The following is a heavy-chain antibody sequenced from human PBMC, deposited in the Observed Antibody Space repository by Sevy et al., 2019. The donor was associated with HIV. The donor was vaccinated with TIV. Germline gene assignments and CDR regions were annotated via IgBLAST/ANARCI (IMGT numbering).Heavy chain of an antibody. Sequence: GGSLRLSCAASGFAFYDYSMSWIRQAPGKGLEWVATLSFGCSKINYADSVKGRFTISSDNSKNSFYLQMDNLRVEDTALYYCAREGCTRPHDYWGQGTRVTVSS. CDR2: LSFGCSKI. D-gene: IGHD2-8*01. J-gene: IGHJ4*02. V-gene: IGHV3-21*04. CDR3: AREGCTRPHDY. CDR1: GFAFYDYS.